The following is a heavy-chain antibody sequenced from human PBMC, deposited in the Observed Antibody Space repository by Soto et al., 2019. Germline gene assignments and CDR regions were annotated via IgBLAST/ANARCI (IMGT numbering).Heavy chain of an antibody. CDR3: ARSPMDVINSAAVDY. CDR2: IWYDGSNK. J-gene: IGHJ4*02. Sequence: GGSLRLSCAASGFTFSSYGMHWVRQAPGKGLEWVAVIWYDGSNKYYADSVKGRFTISRDNSKNTLYLQMNSLRAEDTAVYYCARSPMDVINSAAVDYWGQGTLVTVSS. CDR1: GFTFSSYG. D-gene: IGHD2-21*01. V-gene: IGHV3-33*01.